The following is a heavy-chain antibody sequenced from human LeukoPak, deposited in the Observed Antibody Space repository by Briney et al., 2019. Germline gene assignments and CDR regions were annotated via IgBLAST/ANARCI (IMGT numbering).Heavy chain of an antibody. V-gene: IGHV1-24*01. CDR3: ATVSHSSGWQVRTEYFRH. J-gene: IGHJ1*01. CDR1: GYTLTELS. CDR2: FDPEDGET. D-gene: IGHD6-19*01. Sequence: ASVRVSCKVSGYTLTELSMHWVRQAPGKGLEWMGGFDPEDGETIYAQKFQGRVTMTEDTSTDTAYMELSSLRSEDTAVYYCATVSHSSGWQVRTEYFRHWGQGTLVTVSS.